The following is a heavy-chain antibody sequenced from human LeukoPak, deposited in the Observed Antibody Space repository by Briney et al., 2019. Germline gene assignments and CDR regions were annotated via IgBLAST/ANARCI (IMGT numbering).Heavy chain of an antibody. J-gene: IGHJ4*02. V-gene: IGHV3-74*01. D-gene: IGHD4-11*01. Sequence: GGSLRLSCAASGFTLSSYWMHWVRHTPGKGPVWVSRINSDGSSTSYADSVKGRFTISRDNAKNTLYLQMNSLRAEDTAVYYCARGNSHSFDYWGKGALVTVSS. CDR2: INSDGSST. CDR1: GFTLSSYW. CDR3: ARGNSHSFDY.